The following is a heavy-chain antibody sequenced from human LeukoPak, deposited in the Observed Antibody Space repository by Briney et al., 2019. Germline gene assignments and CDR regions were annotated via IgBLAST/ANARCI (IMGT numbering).Heavy chain of an antibody. D-gene: IGHD1-26*01. CDR2: IKNKARSYTT. J-gene: IGHJ5*02. CDR1: GFTFSNHY. V-gene: IGHV3-72*01. CDR3: TRRGRSGNWLDP. Sequence: GGSLRLSCAASGFTFSNHYMDWVRQAPGKGLEWVGRIKNKARSYTTDYAVSGKGRFTVSRDDSRNSLYLQMNSLQTEDTAVYCCTRRGRSGNWLDPWGQGTLVTVSS.